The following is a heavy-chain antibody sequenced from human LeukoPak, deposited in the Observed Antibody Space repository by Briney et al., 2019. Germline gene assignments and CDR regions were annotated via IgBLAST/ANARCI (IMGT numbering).Heavy chain of an antibody. J-gene: IGHJ4*02. CDR2: IKTDGSST. V-gene: IGHV3-74*01. Sequence: GGSLRLSCEGSGTSWMHWVRQVPGKGLVWVSRIKTDGSSTSYADSVKGRFTISRDNAKNTLCLQMNSLRAEDTAVYYCAAGDGVTMNYWGQGTLVTVSS. D-gene: IGHD4/OR15-4a*01. CDR3: AAGDGVTMNY. CDR1: GTSW.